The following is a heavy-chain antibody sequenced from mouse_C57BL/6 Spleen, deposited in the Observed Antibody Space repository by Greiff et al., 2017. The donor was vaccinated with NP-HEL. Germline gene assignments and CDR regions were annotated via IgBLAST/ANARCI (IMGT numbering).Heavy chain of an antibody. CDR1: GYTFTSYW. CDR2: IHPNSGST. V-gene: IGHV1-64*01. Sequence: VQLQQPGAELVKPGASVKLSCKASGYTFTSYWMHWVKQRPGQGLEWIGMIHPNSGSTNYNEKFKSKATLTVDKSSSTAYMQLSSLTSEDSAVYYCASYYGSSLYYFDYWGKGTTLTVSS. CDR3: ASYYGSSLYYFDY. D-gene: IGHD1-1*01. J-gene: IGHJ2*01.